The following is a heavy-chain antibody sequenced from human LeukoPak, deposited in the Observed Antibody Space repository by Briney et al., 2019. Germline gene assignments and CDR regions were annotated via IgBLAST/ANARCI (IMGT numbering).Heavy chain of an antibody. J-gene: IGHJ6*03. Sequence: PSETLSLTCAVYGGSFSSYYWSWIRQPPGKGLEWIGEINHSGSTNYNPSLKSRVTISVDTSKNQFSLKLSSVTAADTAVYYCARTYYDFWSGYFPPYYYYYMDVWGKGTTVTVSS. D-gene: IGHD3-3*01. CDR3: ARTYYDFWSGYFPPYYYYYMDV. CDR2: INHSGST. CDR1: GGSFSSYY. V-gene: IGHV4-34*01.